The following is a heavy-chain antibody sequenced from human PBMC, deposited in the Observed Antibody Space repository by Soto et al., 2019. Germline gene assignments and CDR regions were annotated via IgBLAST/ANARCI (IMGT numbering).Heavy chain of an antibody. CDR3: AKFKAVVVVYYYMDV. D-gene: IGHD2-2*01. V-gene: IGHV3-23*01. J-gene: IGHJ6*03. Sequence: GGSLRLSCAASGFTFSSYAMSWVRQAPGKGLEWVSAISGSGGSTYYADSVKGRFTISRDNSKNTLYLQMNSLRAEDTAVYYCAKFKAVVVVYYYMDVWGKGTTVTVSS. CDR2: ISGSGGST. CDR1: GFTFSSYA.